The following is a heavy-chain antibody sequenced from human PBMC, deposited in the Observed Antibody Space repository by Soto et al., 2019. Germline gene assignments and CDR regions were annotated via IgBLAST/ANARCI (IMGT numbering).Heavy chain of an antibody. Sequence: LRLSCAASGFTFISYAMSWVRQAPGKGLEWVSGISGSGSSTYYADSVKGRFTISRDNSKNTLYLQMNSLRAEDTAVYYCARRNWNYGAFDIWGQGTMVTVSS. V-gene: IGHV3-23*01. CDR2: ISGSGSST. CDR1: GFTFISYA. CDR3: ARRNWNYGAFDI. J-gene: IGHJ3*02. D-gene: IGHD1-7*01.